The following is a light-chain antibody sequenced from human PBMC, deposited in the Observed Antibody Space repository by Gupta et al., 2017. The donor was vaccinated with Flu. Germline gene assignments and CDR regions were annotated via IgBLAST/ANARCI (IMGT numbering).Light chain of an antibody. J-gene: IGKJ1*01. CDR3: QHENSSPWT. V-gene: IGKV1-5*03. CDR1: QSIGSW. CDR2: KTS. Sequence: PSTLSASVGDRVTITCRASQSIGSWLAWYQQKPGKAPKLLIYKTSRLESGVPSRFSGSGSGTEFTLTISSLQPDDFAAYYCQHENSSPWTFGQGTKVEIK.